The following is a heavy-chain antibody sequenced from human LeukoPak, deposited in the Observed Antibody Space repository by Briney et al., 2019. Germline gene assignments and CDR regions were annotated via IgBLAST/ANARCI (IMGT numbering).Heavy chain of an antibody. Sequence: KSGPTLVNPTQTLTLTCTFSGFSLSRGGVGVGWIRQPPGKALQWLAVIYWNDDKRYSPSLKSRLTITKDTSKNQVVLTMTNMDPVDTATYYCAHRGYGDYPSSKWFDPWGQGTLVIVSS. CDR2: IYWNDDK. D-gene: IGHD4-17*01. J-gene: IGHJ5*02. V-gene: IGHV2-5*01. CDR3: AHRGYGDYPSSKWFDP. CDR1: GFSLSRGGVG.